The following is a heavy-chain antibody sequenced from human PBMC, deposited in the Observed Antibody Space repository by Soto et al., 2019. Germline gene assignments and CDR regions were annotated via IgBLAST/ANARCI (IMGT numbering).Heavy chain of an antibody. Sequence: EVQLVESGGGLVQPGGSLRLSCAASGITVSPNYMTWVRQAPGKGLEWVSLISSGGNTYYEDSVKARFTISRDNSKNTLYLQVNSLRADDTAVYYCARTLRGGNTGYAFDIWGQGTMVTVSS. CDR2: ISSGGNT. CDR1: GITVSPNY. V-gene: IGHV3-66*01. D-gene: IGHD5-18*01. CDR3: ARTLRGGNTGYAFDI. J-gene: IGHJ3*02.